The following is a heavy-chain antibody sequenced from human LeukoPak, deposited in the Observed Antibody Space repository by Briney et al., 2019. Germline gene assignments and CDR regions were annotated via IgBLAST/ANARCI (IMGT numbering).Heavy chain of an antibody. D-gene: IGHD6-19*01. CDR3: ATGGRYSSGWIDY. CDR1: GGTFSSYA. J-gene: IGHJ4*02. Sequence: SVKVSCKASGGTFSSYAISWVRQAPGQGLEWMGGIIPIFGTANYAQKFQGRVTITADESTSTAYMELSRLRSDDTAVYYCATGGRYSSGWIDYWGQGTLVTVSS. CDR2: IIPIFGTA. V-gene: IGHV1-69*13.